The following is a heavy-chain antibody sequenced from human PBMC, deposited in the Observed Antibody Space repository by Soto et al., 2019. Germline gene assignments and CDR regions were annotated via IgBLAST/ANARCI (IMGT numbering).Heavy chain of an antibody. V-gene: IGHV3-30-3*01. CDR2: ISYDGSNK. J-gene: IGHJ4*02. D-gene: IGHD2-21*02. Sequence: QVPLVESGGGVVQPGRSLRLSCAASGFTFSSYAMHWVRQAPGKGLEWVAVISYDGSNKYYADSVKGRFTISRDNSKNTLYLQMNSLRAEDTAVYYCARPSYCGGDCYLGPVDYWGQGTLVTVSS. CDR3: ARPSYCGGDCYLGPVDY. CDR1: GFTFSSYA.